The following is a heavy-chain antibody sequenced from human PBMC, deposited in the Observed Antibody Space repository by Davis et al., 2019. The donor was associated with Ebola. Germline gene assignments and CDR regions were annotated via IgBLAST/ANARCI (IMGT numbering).Heavy chain of an antibody. Sequence: PGGSLRLSCAASGFAFSSYWMHWVRQAPGKGLVWVSRINSDGSSTSYADSVKGRFTISRDNAKNTLYLQMNSLRAEDTAVYYCAREVRGWGYYGMDVWGQGTTVTVSS. CDR3: AREVRGWGYYGMDV. D-gene: IGHD3-16*01. CDR1: GFAFSSYW. V-gene: IGHV3-74*01. CDR2: INSDGSST. J-gene: IGHJ6*02.